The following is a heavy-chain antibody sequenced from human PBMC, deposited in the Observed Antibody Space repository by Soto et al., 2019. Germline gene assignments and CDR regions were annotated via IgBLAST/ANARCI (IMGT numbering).Heavy chain of an antibody. CDR2: ISGSGGST. Sequence: EVQLLESGGGLVQPGGSLRLSCAASGFTFRTYAMTWVRQAPGKGLEWVSTISGSGGSTYYADSVKGRFTISRDNSKNTLYLQMNRLRAEDTAVYYCAKDGWELLRGFDPWGQGTLVTVSS. J-gene: IGHJ5*02. CDR3: AKDGWELLRGFDP. V-gene: IGHV3-23*01. D-gene: IGHD1-26*01. CDR1: GFTFRTYA.